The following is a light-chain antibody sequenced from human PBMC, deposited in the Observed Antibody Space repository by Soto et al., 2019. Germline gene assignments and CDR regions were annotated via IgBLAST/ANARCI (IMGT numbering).Light chain of an antibody. CDR2: WAS. CDR3: QQYYSLPLT. Sequence: DIVMTQSPDSLAVSLGERATINCKSSQSVFYSSNNKNYLAWYQQKPGQPPKLLIYWASTRESGVPDRFRGSGSGTDFTLTISSLQAEDVAVYHCQQYYSLPLTFGPGTKVEIK. J-gene: IGKJ3*01. V-gene: IGKV4-1*01. CDR1: QSVFYSSNNKNY.